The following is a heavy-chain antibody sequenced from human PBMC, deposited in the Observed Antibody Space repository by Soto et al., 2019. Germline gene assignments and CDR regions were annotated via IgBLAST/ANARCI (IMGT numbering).Heavy chain of an antibody. V-gene: IGHV3-21*01. J-gene: IGHJ2*01. CDR2: ISSSSSYI. CDR1: GFTFSSYS. Sequence: GGSLRLSCAASGFTFSSYSMNWVRQAPGKGLEWVSSISSSSSYIYYADSVKGRFTISRDNAKNSLYLQMNSLRAEDTAVYYCASPFPLGYCSGGSCYSGRWYFDLWGRGTLVTVSS. D-gene: IGHD2-15*01. CDR3: ASPFPLGYCSGGSCYSGRWYFDL.